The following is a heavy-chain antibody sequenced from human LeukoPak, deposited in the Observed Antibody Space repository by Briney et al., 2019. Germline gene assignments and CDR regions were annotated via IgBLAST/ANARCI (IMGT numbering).Heavy chain of an antibody. CDR2: ISASGADA. D-gene: IGHD3-16*02. V-gene: IGHV3-23*01. CDR1: GFTFSSYA. CDR3: ATYRRGPSYYFDY. Sequence: PGGSLRLSCAASGFTFSSYAMSWVRQAPGKGLDWVSVISASGADAYYSDSVKGRFTISRDDSKNTLYLYMNSLRADDTAVYYCATYRRGPSYYFDYWSQGTLVTVSS. J-gene: IGHJ4*02.